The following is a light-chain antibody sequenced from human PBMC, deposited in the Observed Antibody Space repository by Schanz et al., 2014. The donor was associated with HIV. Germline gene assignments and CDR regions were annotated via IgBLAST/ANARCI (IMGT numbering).Light chain of an antibody. Sequence: QSVLTQSPSASASLGASVKLTCTLSSEFSTYAIAWHQQQPEKGPRYLMRVNSDGSHTKGDEISDRFSGSSSGAERYLTISSLQSDDEADYYCQTWGSGNLVFGGGTKLTVL. CDR2: VNSDGSH. J-gene: IGLJ2*01. CDR1: SEFSTYA. V-gene: IGLV4-69*01. CDR3: QTWGSGNLV.